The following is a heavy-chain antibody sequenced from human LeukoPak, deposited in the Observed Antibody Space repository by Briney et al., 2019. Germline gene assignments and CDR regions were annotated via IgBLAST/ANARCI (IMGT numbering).Heavy chain of an antibody. D-gene: IGHD3-22*01. Sequence: WASVKVSCKASGYTFTSYGVSWVRQAPGQGLEWMGWISAYNGNTNYAQKLQGRVTMTTDTSTSTAYMELRSLRSDDTAVYYCARDRHYYEPPPGSWGQGTLVTVSS. CDR1: GYTFTSYG. J-gene: IGHJ5*02. V-gene: IGHV1-18*01. CDR3: ARDRHYYEPPPGS. CDR2: ISAYNGNT.